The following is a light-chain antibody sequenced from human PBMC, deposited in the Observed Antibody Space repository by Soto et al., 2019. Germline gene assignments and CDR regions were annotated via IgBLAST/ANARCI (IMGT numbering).Light chain of an antibody. Sequence: DIQMTQSPSSLSASVGDTVTITCRASQSISVHLKWYQQKPGKVPKLLIYAASNLQSGVPSRFSGSGSETDFALTISSLQPEDFATYYCQQSYITPYTFGQGTKREIK. V-gene: IGKV1-39*01. CDR1: QSISVH. J-gene: IGKJ2*01. CDR3: QQSYITPYT. CDR2: AAS.